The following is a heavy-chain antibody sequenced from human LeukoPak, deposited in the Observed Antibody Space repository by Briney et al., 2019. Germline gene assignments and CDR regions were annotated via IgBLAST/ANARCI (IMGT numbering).Heavy chain of an antibody. CDR3: ARLQSSSWYGVDY. Sequence: GESLKISCKGSGYSFTNNWIGWVRQMPGKGLEWMGIIYPGDSDTRYSPSFQGQVTISAGKSISTAYLQWSSLKASDTAMFYCARLQSSSWYGVDYWGQGTLVAVSS. V-gene: IGHV5-51*01. D-gene: IGHD6-13*01. J-gene: IGHJ4*02. CDR1: GYSFTNNW. CDR2: IYPGDSDT.